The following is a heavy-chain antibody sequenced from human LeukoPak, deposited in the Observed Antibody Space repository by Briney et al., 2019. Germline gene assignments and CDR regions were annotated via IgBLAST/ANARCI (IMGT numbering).Heavy chain of an antibody. Sequence: GGSLRLSCAASGFIFSSYAMGWVRQAPGKGLEWVSAISGIGDATHYADSVKGRFTISRDNSKNTLFLQMDSLRGEDTAVYYCAKRVVVGATSPYSDFQHWGQGTLVTVSS. CDR2: ISGIGDAT. CDR1: GFIFSSYA. CDR3: AKRVVVGATSPYSDFQH. J-gene: IGHJ1*01. V-gene: IGHV3-23*01. D-gene: IGHD1-26*01.